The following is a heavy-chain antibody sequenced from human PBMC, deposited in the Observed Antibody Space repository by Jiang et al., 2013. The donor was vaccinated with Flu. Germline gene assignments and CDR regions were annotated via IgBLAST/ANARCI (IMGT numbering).Heavy chain of an antibody. CDR3: ARVYFWSGLVHGY. CDR2: MNPNSGNT. V-gene: IGHV1-8*01. J-gene: IGHJ4*02. CDR1: GYTFTSYD. D-gene: IGHD3-3*01. Sequence: GAEVKKPGASVKVSCKASGYTFTSYDINWVRQATGQGLEWMGWMNPNSGNTGYAQKFQGRVTMTRNTSASTAYMELSSLRSEDTAVYYCARVYFWSGLVHGYWGQGNPGHRLL.